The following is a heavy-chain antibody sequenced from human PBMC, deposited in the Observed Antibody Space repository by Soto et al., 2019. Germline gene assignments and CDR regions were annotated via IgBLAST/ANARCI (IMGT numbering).Heavy chain of an antibody. CDR3: ARDTGPRPWVYSYYFDY. D-gene: IGHD1-26*01. Sequence: PGGSLRLSCAASGFTFSSYAMHWVRQAPGKGLEWVAVISYDGSNKYYADSVKGRFTISRDNSKNTLYLQMNSLRAEDTAVYYCARDTGPRPWVYSYYFDYWGQGTLVTVSS. J-gene: IGHJ4*02. CDR2: ISYDGSNK. CDR1: GFTFSSYA. V-gene: IGHV3-30-3*01.